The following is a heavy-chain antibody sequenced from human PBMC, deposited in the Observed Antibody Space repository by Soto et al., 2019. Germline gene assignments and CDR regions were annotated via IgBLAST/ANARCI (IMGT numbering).Heavy chain of an antibody. D-gene: IGHD2-15*01. CDR1: ALTLSTYG. CDR2: ISGSGDNT. CDR3: ANDPRGPYC. Sequence: EVQLLESGGGLVQPGGSLRLSCAASALTLSTYGMSWVRQARGKGLEWVSGISGSGDNTDYADSVKGRFTISRDSSKTTLFLQKNSLRAEDTAVYYCANDPRGPYCWGQGTLVTVSS. V-gene: IGHV3-23*01. J-gene: IGHJ4*02.